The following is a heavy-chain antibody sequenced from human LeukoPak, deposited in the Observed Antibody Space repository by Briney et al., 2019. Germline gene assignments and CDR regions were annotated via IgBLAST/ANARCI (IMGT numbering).Heavy chain of an antibody. D-gene: IGHD3-3*01. J-gene: IGHJ5*02. CDR1: GFTFSSYA. CDR3: AKLYDFWSGVNWFDP. V-gene: IGHV3-23*01. CDR2: ISGSGGST. Sequence: PGGSLRLSCAASGFTFSSYAMSLVRQAPGKGLEWVSAISGSGGSTYYADSVKGRFTISRDNSKNTLYLQMNSLRAEDTAVYYCAKLYDFWSGVNWFDPWGQGTLVTVSS.